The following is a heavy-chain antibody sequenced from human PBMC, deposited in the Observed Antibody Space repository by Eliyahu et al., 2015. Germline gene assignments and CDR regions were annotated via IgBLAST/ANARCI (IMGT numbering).Heavy chain of an antibody. CDR1: GYSISRGYY. Sequence: QVQLQESGPGLVKPSETXSXTCAVSGYSISRGYYWGWIRQPPGKGLEWIGSIYHSGSTYYNPSLKSRVTISVDTSKNQFSLKLSSVTAADTAVYYCARDTPSDYWGQGTLVTVSS. CDR3: ARDTPSDY. V-gene: IGHV4-38-2*02. J-gene: IGHJ4*02. CDR2: IYHSGST.